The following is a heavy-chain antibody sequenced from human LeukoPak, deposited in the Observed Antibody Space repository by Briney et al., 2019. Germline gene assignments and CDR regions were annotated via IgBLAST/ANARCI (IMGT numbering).Heavy chain of an antibody. V-gene: IGHV4-34*01. CDR3: AEVVKNYYYGMDV. CDR2: IYHSGST. CDR1: GGSFSGYY. D-gene: IGHD3-22*01. J-gene: IGHJ6*02. Sequence: SETLSLTCAVYGGSFSGYYWSRIRQPPGKGLEWIGYIYHSGSTYYNPSLKSRVTISVDRSKNQFSLKLSSVTAADTAVYYCAEVVKNYYYGMDVWGQGTTVTVSS.